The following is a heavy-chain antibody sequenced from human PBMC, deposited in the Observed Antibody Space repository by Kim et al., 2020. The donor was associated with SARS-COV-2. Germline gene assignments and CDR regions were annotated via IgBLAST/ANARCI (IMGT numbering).Heavy chain of an antibody. Sequence: ASVKVSCKASGYTFTGYYMHWVRQAPGQGLEWMGWINPNSGGTNYAQKFQGWVTMTRDTSISTAYMELSRLRSDDTAVYYCARGPWAPVVPATYNWFDPWGQGTLVTVSS. CDR3: ARGPWAPVVPATYNWFDP. CDR2: INPNSGGT. CDR1: GYTFTGYY. D-gene: IGHD2-2*01. J-gene: IGHJ5*02. V-gene: IGHV1-2*04.